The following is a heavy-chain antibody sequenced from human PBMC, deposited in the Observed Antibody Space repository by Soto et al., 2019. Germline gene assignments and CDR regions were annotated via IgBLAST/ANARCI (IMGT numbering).Heavy chain of an antibody. J-gene: IGHJ4*02. V-gene: IGHV3-30-3*01. D-gene: IGHD4-17*01. CDR2: ISYDGSSK. CDR3: ARVMTTGNYYFDC. Sequence: PGGSLRLSCAASGFTFSSYSMHWVRQAPGKGLEWVAVISYDGSSKYYADSVRGRFTISRDNSKNTLYLQMNSLRAEDTAVYYCARVMTTGNYYFDCWGQGTLVTVSS. CDR1: GFTFSSYS.